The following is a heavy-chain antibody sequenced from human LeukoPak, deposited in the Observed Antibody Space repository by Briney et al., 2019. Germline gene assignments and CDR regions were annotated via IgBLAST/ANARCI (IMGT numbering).Heavy chain of an antibody. Sequence: SETLSLTCTVSGGSISSYYWSWIRQPAGKGLEWIGRIYTSGSTNYNPSLKRRVTMSVDTSKNQFSLKLSSVTAADTAVYYCARDRYYDSSGYLSLLGYFDLWGRGTLVTVSS. CDR3: ARDRYYDSSGYLSLLGYFDL. CDR2: IYTSGST. V-gene: IGHV4-4*07. J-gene: IGHJ2*01. D-gene: IGHD3-22*01. CDR1: GGSISSYY.